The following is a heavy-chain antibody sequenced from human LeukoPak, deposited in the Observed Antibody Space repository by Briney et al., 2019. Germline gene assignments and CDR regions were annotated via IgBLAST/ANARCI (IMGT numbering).Heavy chain of an antibody. J-gene: IGHJ4*02. D-gene: IGHD2-15*01. CDR1: GFTFSSYW. V-gene: IGHV3-23*01. CDR3: ARRDIVVVVSASDY. CDR2: ITASGDRT. Sequence: GGSLRLSCAASGFTFSSYWMSWVRQAPGKGLEWVSGITASGDRTFYGDSVRGRFTMSRDNSKNTVYLQMNSLRVDDTAVYYCARRDIVVVVSASDYWGQGTLVTVSS.